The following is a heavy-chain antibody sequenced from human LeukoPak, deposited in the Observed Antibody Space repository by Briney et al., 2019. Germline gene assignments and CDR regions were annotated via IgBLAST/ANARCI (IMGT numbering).Heavy chain of an antibody. Sequence: ASVKVSCKASGYTFTSYGISWVQQAPGQGLEWMGWISAYNGNTNYAQKLQGRVAMTTDTSTSTAYMELRSLRSDDTAVYYRARALLRYFDHSPRDSYYYGMDVWGQGTTVTVSS. V-gene: IGHV1-18*01. CDR3: ARALLRYFDHSPRDSYYYGMDV. CDR2: ISAYNGNT. CDR1: GYTFTSYG. D-gene: IGHD3-9*01. J-gene: IGHJ6*02.